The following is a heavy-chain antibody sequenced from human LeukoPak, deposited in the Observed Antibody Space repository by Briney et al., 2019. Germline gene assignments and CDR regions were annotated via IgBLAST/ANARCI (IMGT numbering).Heavy chain of an antibody. D-gene: IGHD5-12*01. J-gene: IGHJ4*02. CDR1: GFTFSSYG. CDR2: IRDDGSNK. Sequence: GGSLRPSCAASGFTFSSYGMHWVRQAPGKGLEWVTFIRDDGSNKYYADSVKGRFIISRDNSKNTLYVQMNSLRAEDTAVYYCAKDASGYEFDYWGQGTLVTVSS. V-gene: IGHV3-30*02. CDR3: AKDASGYEFDY.